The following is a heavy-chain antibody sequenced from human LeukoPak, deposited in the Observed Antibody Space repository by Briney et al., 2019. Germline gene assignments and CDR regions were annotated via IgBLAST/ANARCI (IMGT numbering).Heavy chain of an antibody. J-gene: IGHJ4*02. D-gene: IGHD5-12*01. CDR1: GGSISSGGYS. V-gene: IGHV4-30-2*01. Sequence: SETLSLTCAVSGGSISSGGYSWSWIRQPPGKGLEWIGYIYHSGSTYYNPSLKSRVTISVDRSKNQFSLTLSSVTAADTAVYYCARDRGYAPGNFDYWGQGTLVTVSS. CDR3: ARDRGYAPGNFDY. CDR2: IYHSGST.